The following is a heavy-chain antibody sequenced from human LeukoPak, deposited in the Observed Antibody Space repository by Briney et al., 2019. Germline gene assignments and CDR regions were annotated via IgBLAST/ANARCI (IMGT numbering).Heavy chain of an antibody. D-gene: IGHD5-24*01. CDR2: IYYSGST. CDR3: ARDGYNPIDY. Sequence: SETLSLTCTVSGGSISSNSYYWGWFRQPPGKGLEWIGSIYYSGSTYYNPSLKSRVTISVDTSKNQFSLKLSSVTAADTAMYYCARDGYNPIDYWGQGTLVTVSS. V-gene: IGHV4-39*02. J-gene: IGHJ4*02. CDR1: GGSISSNSYY.